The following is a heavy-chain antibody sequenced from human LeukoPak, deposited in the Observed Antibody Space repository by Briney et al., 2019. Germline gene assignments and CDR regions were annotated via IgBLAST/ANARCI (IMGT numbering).Heavy chain of an antibody. CDR1: GYSISSGYY. CDR2: IYHSGST. J-gene: IGHJ4*02. V-gene: IGHV4-38-2*01. CDR3: ARRIGYCSSTSCYQIDY. D-gene: IGHD2-2*01. Sequence: SETLSLTCAVSGYSISSGYYWGWIRQPPGKGLEWIGSIYHSGSTYYNPSLKSRVTISVDTSKNQFSLKLSSVTAADTAVYYCARRIGYCSSTSCYQIDYWGQGTLVTVSS.